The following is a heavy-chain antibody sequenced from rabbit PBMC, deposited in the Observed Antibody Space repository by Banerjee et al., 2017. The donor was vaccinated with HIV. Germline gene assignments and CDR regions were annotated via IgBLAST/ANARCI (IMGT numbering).Heavy chain of an antibody. CDR3: VRDGYAGSAYVSFNL. J-gene: IGHJ4*01. Sequence: QEQLVESGGGLVQPGESLKLSCKASGIDFSSYYYMCWVRQAPGKGLEWIACIYTGSSGSTWYATWVNGRFTISKTSSTTVTLQMTSLTAADTATYFCVRDGYAGSAYVSFNLWGPGTLVTVS. D-gene: IGHD4-2*01. V-gene: IGHV1S45*01. CDR2: IYTGSSGST. CDR1: GIDFSSYYY.